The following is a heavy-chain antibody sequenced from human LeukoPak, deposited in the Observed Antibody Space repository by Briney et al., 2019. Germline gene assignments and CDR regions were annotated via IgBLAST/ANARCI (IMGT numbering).Heavy chain of an antibody. CDR1: SDSITSNNW. Sequence: SETLSLTCTVFSDSITSNNWWSWVRQPPGKGLEWIGEIYHSGSTNYNPSLTSRVIISVDKSKNQFSLNLNSVTAADTAVYYCARVTHYYGSGAWYYFDYWGQGTLVTVSS. D-gene: IGHD3-10*01. V-gene: IGHV4-4*02. CDR3: ARVTHYYGSGAWYYFDY. J-gene: IGHJ4*02. CDR2: IYHSGST.